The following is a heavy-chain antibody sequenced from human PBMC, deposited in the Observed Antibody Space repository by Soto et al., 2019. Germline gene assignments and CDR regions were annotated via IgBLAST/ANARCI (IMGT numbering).Heavy chain of an antibody. D-gene: IGHD3-16*01. V-gene: IGHV3-23*01. J-gene: IGHJ4*02. CDR1: GFTFSNHA. CDR2: ISGSGGRS. CDR3: AKAYFVWSSEQPYYFDY. Sequence: EVQLLDSGGGLVQPGGSLRLSCAASGFTFSNHAMTWVRQGPGKGLEWVSGISGSGGRSYYADSVKGRFTISRDNSKSTLYLQMNSLSAEATAVYYCAKAYFVWSSEQPYYFDYWGQGTLVTVSS.